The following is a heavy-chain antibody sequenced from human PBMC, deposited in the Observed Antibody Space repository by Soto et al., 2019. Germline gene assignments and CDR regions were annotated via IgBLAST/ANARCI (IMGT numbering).Heavy chain of an antibody. V-gene: IGHV3-33*01. Sequence: HPGGSLRLSCAASGFTFSSYGMHWVRQAPGKGLEWVAVIWYDGSNKYYADSVKGRFTISRDNSKNTLYLQMNSLRAEDTAVYYCARDYRPRRFWSGYIHKNWFDPWGQGTLVTVSS. CDR2: IWYDGSNK. D-gene: IGHD3-3*01. CDR3: ARDYRPRRFWSGYIHKNWFDP. J-gene: IGHJ5*02. CDR1: GFTFSSYG.